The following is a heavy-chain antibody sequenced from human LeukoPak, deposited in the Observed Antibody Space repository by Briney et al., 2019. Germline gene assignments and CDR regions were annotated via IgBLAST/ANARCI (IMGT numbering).Heavy chain of an antibody. CDR2: IRYDGSNE. D-gene: IGHD7-27*01. V-gene: IGHV3-30*02. CDR1: GFTFSSYG. Sequence: PGGSLSLSCAPSGFTFSSYGMHWVRQAPGKGLEWVAFIRYDGSNEYYADSVKGRFTISRDKSKNTLYLQMNSLRVEDTAVYYCARSSLGDYWGQGTLVTVSS. CDR3: ARSSLGDY. J-gene: IGHJ4*02.